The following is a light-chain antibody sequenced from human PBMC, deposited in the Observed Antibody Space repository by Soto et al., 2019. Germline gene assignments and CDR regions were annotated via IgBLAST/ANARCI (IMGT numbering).Light chain of an antibody. CDR3: QQYGRSPLT. V-gene: IGKV3-20*01. J-gene: IGKJ4*01. CDR2: GAS. Sequence: DIVLTQSPATLSLSPGERATLSCGASQSVSSNSLAWYQHKPGQAPRLLIYGASSRATGIPDRFSGSGSGTDFTLTISRLEPEDFAVYYCQQYGRSPLTFGGGTKVDIK. CDR1: QSVSSNS.